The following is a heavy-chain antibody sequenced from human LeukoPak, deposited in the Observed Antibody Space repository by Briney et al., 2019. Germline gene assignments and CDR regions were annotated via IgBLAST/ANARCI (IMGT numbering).Heavy chain of an antibody. J-gene: IGHJ4*02. CDR2: IYYSGST. CDR1: GGSISSYY. V-gene: IGHV4-59*01. Sequence: SETLSLTCTVSGGSISSYYWSWIRQPPGKGLEWIGYIYYSGSTNYNPSLKSRVTISVDTSKNQFSLKLSSVTAADTAVYYCARLRVGAPRSFDYWGQGTLVTVSS. D-gene: IGHD1-26*01. CDR3: ARLRVGAPRSFDY.